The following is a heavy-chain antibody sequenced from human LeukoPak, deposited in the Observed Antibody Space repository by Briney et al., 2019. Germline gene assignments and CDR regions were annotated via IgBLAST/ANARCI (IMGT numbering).Heavy chain of an antibody. D-gene: IGHD5-12*01. CDR3: AKDFGGYDSDYFDY. J-gene: IGHJ4*02. Sequence: GGSLRLSCAASGFTFSSYEMNWVRQAPGKGLEWVSYISSSGSTIYYADSVKGRFTISRDNSKNTLYLQMNSLRAEDTAVYYCAKDFGGYDSDYFDYWGQGTLVTVSS. V-gene: IGHV3-48*03. CDR2: ISSSGSTI. CDR1: GFTFSSYE.